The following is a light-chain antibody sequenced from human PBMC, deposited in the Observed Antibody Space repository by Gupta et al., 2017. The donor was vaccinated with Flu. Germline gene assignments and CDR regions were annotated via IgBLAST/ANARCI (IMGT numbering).Light chain of an antibody. CDR3: QQHSDLPMYT. Sequence: VLTQPPATPSLSPGQRAVLSCRASQSVSPSIAWYQQKPGQAPRLLMYDASRRAAGIPARFSGSGLGTDFTLTISTREPEDFAVYYCQQHSDLPMYTFGQGTKVEIK. CDR2: DAS. V-gene: IGKV3-11*01. CDR1: QSVSPS. J-gene: IGKJ2*01.